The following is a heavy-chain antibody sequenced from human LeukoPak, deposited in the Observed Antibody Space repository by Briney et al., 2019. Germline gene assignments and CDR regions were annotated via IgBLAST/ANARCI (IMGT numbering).Heavy chain of an antibody. CDR3: ARSFDI. CDR1: GLTFSSFE. V-gene: IGHV3-48*03. CDR2: ISGNGGTT. J-gene: IGHJ3*02. Sequence: GGSLRLSCAASGLTFSSFEMNWVRQAPGKGLEWVSYISGNGGTTDYADSVKGRFTTSRDNAYNSVYLQMNSLRAEDTAIYYCARSFDIWGQGTMVTVSS.